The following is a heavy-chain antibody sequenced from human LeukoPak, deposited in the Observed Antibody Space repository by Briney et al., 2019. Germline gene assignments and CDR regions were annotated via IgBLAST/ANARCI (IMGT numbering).Heavy chain of an antibody. D-gene: IGHD3-22*01. Sequence: ASVKVSCKASGYTFTSYYMHWVRQAPGQGLEWMGWISAYNGNTNYAQKLQGRVTMTTDTSTSTAYVELRSLRSDDTAVYYCARDSYYYDSSGYFFFSWGQGTLVTVSS. V-gene: IGHV1-18*04. CDR1: GYTFTSYY. CDR3: ARDSYYYDSSGYFFFS. CDR2: ISAYNGNT. J-gene: IGHJ4*02.